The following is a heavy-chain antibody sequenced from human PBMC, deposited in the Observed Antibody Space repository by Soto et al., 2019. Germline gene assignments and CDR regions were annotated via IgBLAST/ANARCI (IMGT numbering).Heavy chain of an antibody. D-gene: IGHD6-19*01. CDR2: IVVGSGNT. CDR3: AAERGSGWLPFDP. CDR1: GFTFTSSA. V-gene: IGHV1-58*01. Sequence: GASVKVSCKASGFTFTSSAVQWVRQARGQRLEWIGWIVVGSGNTNYAQRFQERVTITRDMSTSTAYMELSSLRSEDTAVYYCAAERGSGWLPFDPWGQGTLVTVSS. J-gene: IGHJ5*02.